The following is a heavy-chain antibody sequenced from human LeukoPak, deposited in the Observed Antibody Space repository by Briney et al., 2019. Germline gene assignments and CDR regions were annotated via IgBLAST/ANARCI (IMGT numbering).Heavy chain of an antibody. CDR3: ASHYGSRSNNWLDP. J-gene: IGHJ5*02. CDR1: GFTFSNQG. CDR2: ISGSVEET. D-gene: IGHD3-10*01. V-gene: IGHV3-23*01. Sequence: VGSLRLSCTASGFTFSNQGMSWVRQGPEEGLEWGSAISGSVEETYYADSLKVRFTISRDNSKNTLHLQLNRMSAAATDIYDCASHYGSRSNNWLDPWGQGTLVTVSS.